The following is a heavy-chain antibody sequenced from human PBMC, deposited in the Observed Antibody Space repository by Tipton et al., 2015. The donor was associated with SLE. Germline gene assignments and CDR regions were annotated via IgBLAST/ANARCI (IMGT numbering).Heavy chain of an antibody. CDR3: ARDRIAVADNYYYYYAMDV. D-gene: IGHD6-19*01. V-gene: IGHV4-59*11. J-gene: IGHJ6*02. CDR2: IYYSGST. CDR1: GGSISSHY. Sequence: TLSLTCTVSGGSISSHYWSWIRQPPGKGLEWISYIYYSGSTDYNPSLKSRVTISVDASKNQFSLKLRSVTAADTAVYYCARDRIAVADNYYYYYAMDVWGQGTTVTVSS.